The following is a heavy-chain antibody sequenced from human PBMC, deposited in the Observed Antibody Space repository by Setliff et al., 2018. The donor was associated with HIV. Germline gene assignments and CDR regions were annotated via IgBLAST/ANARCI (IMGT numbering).Heavy chain of an antibody. J-gene: IGHJ5*02. V-gene: IGHV1-8*02. CDR3: ARGTAPRPASVLEFLEWLFPNWFDP. CDR1: GYNFTDYD. Sequence: ASVKVSRKASGYNFTDYDINWVRQATGQGLEWMGWMNPNNGNTGYAEKFQGRVTMTRDTSISTAYMELSSLRSDDTAVYYCARGTAPRPASVLEFLEWLFPNWFDPWGQGTQVTVSS. CDR2: MNPNNGNT. D-gene: IGHD3-3*02.